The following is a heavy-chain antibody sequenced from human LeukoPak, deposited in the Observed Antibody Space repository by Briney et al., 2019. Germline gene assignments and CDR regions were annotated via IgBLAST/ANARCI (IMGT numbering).Heavy chain of an antibody. CDR1: GYTFTGYY. CDR3: ARDLSLAVPVQGY. CDR2: INPNSGGT. D-gene: IGHD6-19*01. V-gene: IGHV1-2*02. J-gene: IGHJ4*02. Sequence: GASVKVSCKASGYTFTGYYMHWVRQAPGQGLEWMGWINPNSGGTNYAQKFQGTVTMTGDTSISTAYMELSRLRSDGTAVYYCARDLSLAVPVQGYWGQGTLVTVSS.